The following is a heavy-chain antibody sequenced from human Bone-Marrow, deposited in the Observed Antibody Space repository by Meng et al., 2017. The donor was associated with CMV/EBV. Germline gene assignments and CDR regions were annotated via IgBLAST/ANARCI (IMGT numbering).Heavy chain of an antibody. CDR2: MNPNSGNT. V-gene: IGHV1-8*01. CDR1: GYTFSNHD. D-gene: IGHD3-9*01. J-gene: IGHJ6*02. Sequence: ASVKVSCKGSGYTFSNHDIDWVRQATGQGLEWMGWMNPNSGNTGYAQKFQGRVTMTRNTPISTAYMELSSLRSEDTAVYYCARGPGYDILTGYYRYYYYGMDVWGQGTTVTVSS. CDR3: ARGPGYDILTGYYRYYYYGMDV.